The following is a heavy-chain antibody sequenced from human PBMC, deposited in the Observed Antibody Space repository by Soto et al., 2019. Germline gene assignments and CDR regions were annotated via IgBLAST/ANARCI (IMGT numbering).Heavy chain of an antibody. V-gene: IGHV3-66*01. CDR3: ATLAKYDILTGFYPC. CDR2: IYSDGST. Sequence: EVQLVESGGGLVQPGGSLRLSCAASGFTVNSNYMSWVRQAPGKGLEWVSVIYSDGSTYYADSVKGRFIISTDNSNNTLDLQMNSLRAEDTAVYYCATLAKYDILTGFYPCWGQGTLVTVSS. CDR1: GFTVNSNY. D-gene: IGHD3-9*01. J-gene: IGHJ4*02.